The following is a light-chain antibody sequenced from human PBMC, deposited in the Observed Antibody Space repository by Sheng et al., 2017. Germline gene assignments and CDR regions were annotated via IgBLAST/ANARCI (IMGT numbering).Light chain of an antibody. CDR3: VLYMGSGIWV. CDR2: STS. V-gene: IGLV8-61*01. CDR1: SGSVSTNYY. J-gene: IGLJ3*02. Sequence: QTVVTQEPSFSVSPGGTVTLTCGLSSGSVSTNYYPSWYQQTPGQAPRTLIYSTSTRSSGVPDRFSGSILGNKAALTITGAQADDDSNYYCVLYMGSGIWVFGGGTKLTVL.